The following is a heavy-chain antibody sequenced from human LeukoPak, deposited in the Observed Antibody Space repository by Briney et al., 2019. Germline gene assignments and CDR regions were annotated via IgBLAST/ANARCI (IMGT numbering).Heavy chain of an antibody. CDR1: GLTFSSHA. Sequence: VQPGGSLRLSCVASGLTFSSHAMTWVRQTPGKGLEWVSGITGSGGTTCHADSVKGRFTISRDNSKNTLYLQMNNLRAEDTAVYYCASRPASETYFAVFDYWGQGTLVTVSS. J-gene: IGHJ4*02. CDR2: ITGSGGTT. V-gene: IGHV3-23*01. CDR3: ASRPASETYFAVFDY. D-gene: IGHD1-26*01.